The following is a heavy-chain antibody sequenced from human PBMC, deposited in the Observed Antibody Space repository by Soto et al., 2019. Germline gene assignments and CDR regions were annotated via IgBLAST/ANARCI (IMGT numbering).Heavy chain of an antibody. V-gene: IGHV3-21*01. CDR3: AKYPSVRLYGSGS. CDR2: ISGSSEYR. J-gene: IGHJ5*02. CDR1: GFTFRTHS. Sequence: GVSLRLSCAASGFTFRTHSMNWVRQAPGKGLEWVSSISGSSEYRFYGDSVKGRFTISRDNAKNSLYLQMNSLRAEDTAVYYCAKYPSVRLYGSGSWGQGTLVTVSS. D-gene: IGHD3-10*01.